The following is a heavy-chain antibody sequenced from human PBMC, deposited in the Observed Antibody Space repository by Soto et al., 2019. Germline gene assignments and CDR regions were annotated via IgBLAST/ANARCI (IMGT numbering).Heavy chain of an antibody. Sequence: SVKVSCKASGGTFSSYAISWVRQAPGQGLEWMGGIIPIFGTANYAQKFQGRVTITADESTSTAYMELSSLRSEDTAVYYCARVPGLEPANWFDPWGQGTLVTVSS. CDR3: ARVPGLEPANWFDP. D-gene: IGHD4-17*01. CDR1: GGTFSSYA. V-gene: IGHV1-69*13. J-gene: IGHJ5*02. CDR2: IIPIFGTA.